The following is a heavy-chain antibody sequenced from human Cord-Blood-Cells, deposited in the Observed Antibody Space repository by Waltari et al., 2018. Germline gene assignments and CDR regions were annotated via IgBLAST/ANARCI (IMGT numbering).Heavy chain of an antibody. V-gene: IGHV4-34*01. CDR1: GGSFSGYY. Sequence: QVQLQQWGAGLLKPSETLSLTCAVYGGSFSGYYWSWIRQPPGKGLEWIGEINHSGSTNYNPSLGSRVTISVDTSKNQFSLKLSSVTAADTAVYYCARGRYSSSWYRGKYGYWGQGTLVTVSS. CDR3: ARGRYSSSWYRGKYGY. J-gene: IGHJ4*02. D-gene: IGHD6-13*01. CDR2: INHSGST.